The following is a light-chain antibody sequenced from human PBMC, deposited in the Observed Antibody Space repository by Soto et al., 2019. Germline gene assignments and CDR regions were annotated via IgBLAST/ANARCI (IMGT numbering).Light chain of an antibody. J-gene: IGKJ4*01. V-gene: IGKV3-20*01. CDR1: QSGSGSY. Sequence: EIVLTQSPGTLSLSPGERATLSCRASQSGSGSYLAWYQQKPGQAPRLLIYGASTRATGIPDRFSGSGSRTDVTLTISRLVSEDFAVYYCQQYGSSPLTFGGGTKEEIK. CDR2: GAS. CDR3: QQYGSSPLT.